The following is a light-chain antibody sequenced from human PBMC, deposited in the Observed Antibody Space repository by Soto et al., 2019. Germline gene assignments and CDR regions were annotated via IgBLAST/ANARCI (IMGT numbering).Light chain of an antibody. CDR3: QTWGTGIRV. V-gene: IGLV4-69*01. Sequence: QPVLTQAPSASASLGDSVSLTCTLSSGHSNYAIAWHQQRPETGPRFLMKLNNDGSHVKGDDIPDRFSGSASGTQRYLTISGLQSEDEAEYYCQTWGTGIRVFGGGTQLTVL. CDR1: SGHSNYA. CDR2: LNNDGSH. J-gene: IGLJ3*02.